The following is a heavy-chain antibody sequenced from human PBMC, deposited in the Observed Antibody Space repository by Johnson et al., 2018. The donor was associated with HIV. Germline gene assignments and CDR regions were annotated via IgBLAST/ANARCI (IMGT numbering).Heavy chain of an antibody. J-gene: IGHJ3*02. CDR3: TGGRDLRAFDI. D-gene: IGHD2-21*02. CDR2: IRSKAYGETT. V-gene: IGHV3-49*04. CDR1: GFSSRSYD. Sequence: VQLVESGGGLVQPGGSLRLSCAASGFSSRSYDMHWVRQRTGKGLEWVSFIRSKAYGETTEYAASVKGRFTISRDDSKSIAFLQMDSLKTEDTAMYYCTGGRDLRAFDIWGQGTMVTISS.